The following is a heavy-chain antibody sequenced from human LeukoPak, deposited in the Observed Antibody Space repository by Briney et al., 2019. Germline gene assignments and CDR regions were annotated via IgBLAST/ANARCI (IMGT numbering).Heavy chain of an antibody. J-gene: IGHJ6*04. Sequence: PGGSLRLSCAASGFTFSSYSMNWVRQAPGKGLEWVSYISSSGSTIYYADSVEGRFTISRDNAKNSLYLQMNSLRAGDTAVYYCAELGITMIGGVWGKGTTVTISS. D-gene: IGHD3-10*02. CDR2: ISSSGSTI. CDR3: AELGITMIGGV. V-gene: IGHV3-48*04. CDR1: GFTFSSYS.